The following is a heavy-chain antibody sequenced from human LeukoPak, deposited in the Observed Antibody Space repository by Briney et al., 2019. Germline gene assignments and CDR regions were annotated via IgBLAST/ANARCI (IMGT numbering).Heavy chain of an antibody. D-gene: IGHD4-17*01. Sequence: GGSLRLSCAASGFTFSSYWMSWVRQAPGRGLEWVANIKQDGSEKYYVDSVKGRFTISRDNAKNSLYLQMNSLRAEDTAVYYCARVSPNTVTTLQYLDYWGQGTLVTVSS. CDR2: IKQDGSEK. CDR3: ARVSPNTVTTLQYLDY. CDR1: GFTFSSYW. V-gene: IGHV3-7*01. J-gene: IGHJ4*02.